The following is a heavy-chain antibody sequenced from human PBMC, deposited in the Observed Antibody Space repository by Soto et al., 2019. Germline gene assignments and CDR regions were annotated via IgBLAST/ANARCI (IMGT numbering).Heavy chain of an antibody. CDR2: IYPGDHDT. J-gene: IGHJ4*02. Sequence: GESLKISCQCSGYTFSNFWVGWVRQLPGQGLEWIGIIYPGDHDTRYSPSFQGQVTISADKSISTAYLQWSSLKDSDTDMYYCARNVVYRGALDYWGQGTLVTVSS. D-gene: IGHD3-10*01. CDR3: ARNVVYRGALDY. V-gene: IGHV5-51*01. CDR1: GYTFSNFW.